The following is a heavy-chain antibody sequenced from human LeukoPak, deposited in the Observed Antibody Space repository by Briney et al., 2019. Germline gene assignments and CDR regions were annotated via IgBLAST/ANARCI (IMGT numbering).Heavy chain of an antibody. CDR1: GGSVSSGSYY. Sequence: SETLSLTCTVSGGSVSSGSYYWSWIRQPPGKGLEWIGYIYYSGSTNYNPSLKSRVTISVDTSKNQFSLKLGSVTAADTAVYYCARGDDILTGYTQFDPWGQGTLVTVSS. D-gene: IGHD3-9*01. J-gene: IGHJ5*02. CDR3: ARGDDILTGYTQFDP. V-gene: IGHV4-61*01. CDR2: IYYSGST.